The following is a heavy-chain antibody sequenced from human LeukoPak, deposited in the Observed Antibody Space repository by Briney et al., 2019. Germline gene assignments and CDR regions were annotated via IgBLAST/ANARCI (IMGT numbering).Heavy chain of an antibody. CDR3: AKDKSAAGFWFDP. V-gene: IGHV3-33*06. CDR1: GFTFSSYG. D-gene: IGHD6-13*01. Sequence: PGRSLRLSCAASGFTFSSYGMHWVRQAPGKGLEWVAVIWYDGSNKYYADSVKGRFTISRDNSKNTLYLQMNSLRAEDTAVYYCAKDKSAAGFWFDPWGQGTLVTVSS. J-gene: IGHJ5*02. CDR2: IWYDGSNK.